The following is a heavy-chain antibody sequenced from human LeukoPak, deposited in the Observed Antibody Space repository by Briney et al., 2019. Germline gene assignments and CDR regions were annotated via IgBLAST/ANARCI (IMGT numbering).Heavy chain of an antibody. D-gene: IGHD1-1*01. Sequence: SETLSLTCTVSGGSISPYYWSWIRQPPGKGLEWLGYIYYSGNTEYKPSLKSRVAISVDTSKNQFSLKLSSVTAADTAVYYCARRIGTSYFDYWGQGTLVTVSS. CDR2: IYYSGNT. J-gene: IGHJ4*02. CDR3: ARRIGTSYFDY. V-gene: IGHV4-59*08. CDR1: GGSISPYY.